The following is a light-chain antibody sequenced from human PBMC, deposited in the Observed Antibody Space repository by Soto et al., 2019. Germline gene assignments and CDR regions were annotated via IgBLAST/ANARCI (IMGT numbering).Light chain of an antibody. CDR1: QSVNSAY. CDR3: QQYGNSPPWT. Sequence: DIVLTQSPGTLSLSPGERATLSCRASQSVNSAYFAWYQQKPGQAPRLLIYGASTRATGIPDRFSGSGSGTDFTLTISRLEPEDSAVYYCQQYGNSPPWTFGQGTKVEIK. J-gene: IGKJ1*01. V-gene: IGKV3-20*01. CDR2: GAS.